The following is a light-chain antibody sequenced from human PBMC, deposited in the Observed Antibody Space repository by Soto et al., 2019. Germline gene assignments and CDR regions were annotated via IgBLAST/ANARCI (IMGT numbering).Light chain of an antibody. J-gene: IGKJ4*01. CDR1: QTVTSSY. V-gene: IGKV3-20*01. Sequence: EIVLTQSPGTLSLSPGERVTLSCRASQTVTSSYLAWYQQKPGQAPRLLVFGGSSRATGISDRFRGVGSGTSFTLTISRLEPEDSAVYYCQQYGSSPLTFGGGTKVEI. CDR2: GGS. CDR3: QQYGSSPLT.